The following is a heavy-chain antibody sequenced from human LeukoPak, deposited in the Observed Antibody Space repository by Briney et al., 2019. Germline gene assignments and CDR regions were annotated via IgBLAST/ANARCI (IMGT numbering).Heavy chain of an antibody. CDR1: GFTFSSYS. V-gene: IGHV3-48*02. J-gene: IGHJ3*02. CDR2: ISSSSSTI. CDR3: ARGSTMVRGYAFDI. D-gene: IGHD3-10*01. Sequence: GGSLRLSCAASGFTFSSYSMNWVRQAPGKGLEWVSYISSSSSTIYYADSVKGRFTISRDNAKNSLYLQMNSLRDGDTAVYYCARGSTMVRGYAFDIWGQGTMVTVSS.